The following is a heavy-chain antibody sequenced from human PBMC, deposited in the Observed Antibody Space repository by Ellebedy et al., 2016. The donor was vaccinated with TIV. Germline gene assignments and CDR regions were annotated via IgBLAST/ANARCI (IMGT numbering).Heavy chain of an antibody. CDR3: ARETTMVRGVIPPKGTLGY. V-gene: IGHV1-46*01. CDR1: GYTFTSYY. D-gene: IGHD3-10*01. J-gene: IGHJ4*02. Sequence: ASVKVSXKASGYTFTSYYMHWVRQAPGQGLEWMGIINPSGGSTSYAQKFQGRVTMTRDTSTSTVYMELSSLRSEDTAVYYCARETTMVRGVIPPKGTLGYWGQGTLVTVSS. CDR2: INPSGGST.